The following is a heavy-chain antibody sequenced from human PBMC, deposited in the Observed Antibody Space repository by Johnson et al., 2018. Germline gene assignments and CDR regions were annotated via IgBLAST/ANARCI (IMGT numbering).Heavy chain of an antibody. CDR2: ILPMFGTA. CDR3: ARVGDTYYDFWSGYGYYYYMDV. V-gene: IGHV1-69*01. J-gene: IGHJ6*03. Sequence: QVQLVQSGAEVKKPGSSVKVSCKASGGTFSSSAISWVRQAPGQGLAWMGGILPMFGTANYPQKFQGRVTITADESTSTAYMELSSLRSEDTAVYYCARVGDTYYDFWSGYGYYYYMDVWGKGTTVTVSS. D-gene: IGHD3-3*01. CDR1: GGTFSSSA.